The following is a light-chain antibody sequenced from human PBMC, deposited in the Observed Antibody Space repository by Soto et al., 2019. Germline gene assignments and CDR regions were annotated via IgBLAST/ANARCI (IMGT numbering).Light chain of an antibody. CDR2: DAS. CDR1: QSVSDSF. CDR3: QQYGTSPYA. V-gene: IGKV3-20*01. Sequence: EIVMTQSPGTLSLSPGERVTLSCRASQSVSDSFLAWYQHKPGQAPRLLIYDASTRATAIPDRFSGGGSGTDFTLTISRLEPEDFAMYYCQQYGTSPYAFGQGTKLEIK. J-gene: IGKJ2*01.